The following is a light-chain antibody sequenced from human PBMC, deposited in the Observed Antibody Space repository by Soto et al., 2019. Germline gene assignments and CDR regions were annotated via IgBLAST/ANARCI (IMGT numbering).Light chain of an antibody. J-gene: IGKJ1*01. CDR2: DAS. CDR1: QSVSSY. V-gene: IGKV3-11*01. Sequence: EIVLTQSPATLSLSPGERATLSCRASQSVSSYLAWYQQKPGQAPRLLIYDASNRATGIPARFSGSGSWTDFTLPISSLEPEDFAVYYCHQRSNWPPWTFGQGTKVEIK. CDR3: HQRSNWPPWT.